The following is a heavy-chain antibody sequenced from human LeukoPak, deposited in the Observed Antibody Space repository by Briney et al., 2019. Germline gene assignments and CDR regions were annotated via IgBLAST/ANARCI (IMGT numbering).Heavy chain of an antibody. V-gene: IGHV4-34*01. J-gene: IGHJ6*03. CDR1: GGSFSGYY. CDR3: ARRGGYSSSSGTLVRYYYYYMDV. CDR2: INHSGST. D-gene: IGHD6-6*01. Sequence: SETLSLICAVYGGSFSGYYWSWIRQPPGKGLEWIGEINHSGSTNYNPSLKCRVTISVDTSKNQSSLKLSSVTAADTAVYYCARRGGYSSSSGTLVRYYYYYMDVWGKGTTVTVSS.